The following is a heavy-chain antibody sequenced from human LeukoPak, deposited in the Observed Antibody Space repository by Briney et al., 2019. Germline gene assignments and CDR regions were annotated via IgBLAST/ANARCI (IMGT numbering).Heavy chain of an antibody. CDR2: IYYSGST. J-gene: IGHJ4*02. CDR1: GGSISSSSYY. V-gene: IGHV4-39*07. D-gene: IGHD6-25*01. Sequence: SETLSLTCTVSGGSISSSSYYWGWLRQPPGKGLEWIGSIYYSGSTYYNPSLKSRVTISVDTSKNQFSLKLSSVTAADTAVYYCASIISSGGRDFDYWGQGTLVTVSS. CDR3: ASIISSGGRDFDY.